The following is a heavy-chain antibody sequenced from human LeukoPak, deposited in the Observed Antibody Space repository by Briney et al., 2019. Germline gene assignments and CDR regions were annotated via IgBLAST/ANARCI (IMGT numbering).Heavy chain of an antibody. V-gene: IGHV3-23*01. CDR2: ISGSGGST. D-gene: IGHD3-22*01. CDR1: GFTFSSYA. Sequence: GGSLRLSCAASGFTFSSYAMSWVRQAPGKGLEWVSAISGSGGSTYYANSVKGRFTISRDNSKNTLYLQMNSLRAEDTAVYYCARDLLEYYYDSSGYYNWGQGTLVTVSS. CDR3: ARDLLEYYYDSSGYYN. J-gene: IGHJ4*02.